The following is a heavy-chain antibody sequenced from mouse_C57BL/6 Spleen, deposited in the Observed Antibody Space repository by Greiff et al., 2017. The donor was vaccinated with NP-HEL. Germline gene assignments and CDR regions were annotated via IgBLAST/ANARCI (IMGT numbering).Heavy chain of an antibody. Sequence: VQGVESGPELVKPGASVKISCKASGYAFSSSWMNWVKQRPGKGLEWIGRIYPGDGDTNYNGKFTGKATLTADKSSSTAYMQLSSLTSEDSAVYCCAVNSISDYWGQGTSVTVAS. CDR2: IYPGDGDT. CDR1: GYAFSSSW. D-gene: IGHD2-10*02. V-gene: IGHV1-82*01. J-gene: IGHJ4*01. CDR3: AVNSISDY.